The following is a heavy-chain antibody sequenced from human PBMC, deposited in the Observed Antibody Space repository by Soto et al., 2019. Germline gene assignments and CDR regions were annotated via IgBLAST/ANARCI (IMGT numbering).Heavy chain of an antibody. D-gene: IGHD6-19*01. V-gene: IGHV3-23*01. CDR2: ITRSGSEA. J-gene: IGHJ1*01. CDR1: GFSFSGSA. CDR3: AKEAYDSGWYWES. Sequence: EVQLLESGGGLVQPGGSLRLSCAASGFSFSGSAMCWVRQGPGKGLEFVSSITRSGSEAFYADSVKGRFTMSRDNSKNMLFLQMNSLRTEDTAVYYCAKEAYDSGWYWESWCQGALVTVS.